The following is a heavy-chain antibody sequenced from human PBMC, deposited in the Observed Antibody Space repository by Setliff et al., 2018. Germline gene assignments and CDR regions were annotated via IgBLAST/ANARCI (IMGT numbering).Heavy chain of an antibody. CDR2: IYDSGSN. D-gene: IGHD3-3*02. CDR1: GGSVSNSGFF. CDR3: GRGFSRIEGWGNWFDP. J-gene: IGHJ5*02. Sequence: SETLSLTCTVSGGSVSNSGFFWGWLRQAPGKGLEWIGNIYDSGSNTHNASLKSRLITTRDSSKNQISLKLTSVTAADTAVYYCGRGFSRIEGWGNWFDPWGQGILVTV. V-gene: IGHV4-39*01.